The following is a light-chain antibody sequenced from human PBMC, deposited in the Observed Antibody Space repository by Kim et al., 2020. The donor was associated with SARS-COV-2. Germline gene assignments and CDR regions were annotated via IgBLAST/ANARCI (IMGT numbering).Light chain of an antibody. V-gene: IGLV3-19*01. Sequence: SSELTQDPAVSVALGQTVRITCQGDSLRSYYASWYQQKPGQAPVLVIYGKNNRPSGIPDRFSGSSSGNTASLTITGAQAEDEADYSCNSRDSSGNQVVFGGGTQLTVL. CDR3: NSRDSSGNQVV. J-gene: IGLJ2*01. CDR1: SLRSYY. CDR2: GKN.